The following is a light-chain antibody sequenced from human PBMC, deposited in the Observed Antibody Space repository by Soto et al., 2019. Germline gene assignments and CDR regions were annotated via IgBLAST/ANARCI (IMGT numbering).Light chain of an antibody. CDR3: TAGTTSTTMI. J-gene: IGLJ2*01. Sequence: QSVLTQPASVSGSPGQSITISCTGTSSDIGAYNFVCWYQQHPGKAPMIMLYDVNIRPSGVSNRFSGSKSGNTPSLTISGLQAEDEGDYYCTAGTTSTTMIFGGGTKVTVL. CDR2: DVN. V-gene: IGLV2-14*03. CDR1: SSDIGAYNF.